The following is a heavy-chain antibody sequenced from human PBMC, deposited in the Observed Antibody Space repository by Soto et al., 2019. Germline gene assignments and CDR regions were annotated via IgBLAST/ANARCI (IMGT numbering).Heavy chain of an antibody. Sequence: EVQLAESGGGMVQPGGSLRLSCVASGFTFSSYDMHCVRQAPGKGLEYVSSISSNGGTTYYGNSVKGRFTISRDNSKNTLYLQMGSLRAEDMAVYYCVRRVSGNYDYWGQGTLVTVSS. D-gene: IGHD1-7*01. CDR3: VRRVSGNYDY. V-gene: IGHV3-64*01. CDR1: GFTFSSYD. CDR2: ISSNGGTT. J-gene: IGHJ4*02.